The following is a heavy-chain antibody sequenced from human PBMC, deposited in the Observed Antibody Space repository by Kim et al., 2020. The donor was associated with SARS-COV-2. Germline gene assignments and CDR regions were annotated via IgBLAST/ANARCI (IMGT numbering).Heavy chain of an antibody. Sequence: GGSLRLSCAASGFTFSSYPMHWVRQAPGKGLEWVAVISYDGSNKYYTDSVKGRFTISRDNSKNTLYLQMNSLRAEDTAVYYCARAKGGSYWWGMDVWGQG. CDR1: GFTFSSYP. CDR2: ISYDGSNK. D-gene: IGHD1-26*01. CDR3: ARAKGGSYWWGMDV. J-gene: IGHJ6*02. V-gene: IGHV3-30-3*01.